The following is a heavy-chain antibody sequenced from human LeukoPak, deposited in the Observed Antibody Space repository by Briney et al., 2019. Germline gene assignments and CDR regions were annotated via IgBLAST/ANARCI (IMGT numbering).Heavy chain of an antibody. CDR1: GGSFSGYY. CDR3: ARDKGDSSGYYDYYFDY. Sequence: NSSETLSLTCAVYGGSFSGYYWSWIRQPPGKGLEWIGEINHSGSTNYNPSLKSRVTISVDTSKNQFSLKLSSVTAADTAVYYCARDKGDSSGYYDYYFDYWGQGTLVTVSS. CDR2: INHSGST. V-gene: IGHV4-34*01. J-gene: IGHJ4*02. D-gene: IGHD3-22*01.